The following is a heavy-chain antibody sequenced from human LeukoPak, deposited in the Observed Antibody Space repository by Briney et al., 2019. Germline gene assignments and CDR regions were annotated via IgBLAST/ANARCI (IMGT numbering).Heavy chain of an antibody. D-gene: IGHD4-11*01. CDR1: GFTFSSYA. CDR2: ISGSGYST. Sequence: QTGGSLRLSCAASGFTFSSYAMSWVRQAPGKGLEWVSAISGSGYSTYYADSVKGRFTISRDNSKNTLYLQMNSLRAEDTAVYYCAERGTTVTTNWFDPWGQGTLDTVSS. CDR3: AERGTTVTTNWFDP. V-gene: IGHV3-23*01. J-gene: IGHJ5*02.